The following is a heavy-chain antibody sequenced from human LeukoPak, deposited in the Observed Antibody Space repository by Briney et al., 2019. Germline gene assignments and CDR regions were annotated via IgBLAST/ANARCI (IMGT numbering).Heavy chain of an antibody. J-gene: IGHJ6*03. CDR1: GFTFDDYG. Sequence: GGSLRLSCAGFGFTFDDYGMSWVRQAPGKGLVWVSRINSDGSSTSYADSVKGRFTISRDNAKNTLYLQMNSLRAEDTAVYYCARGPGYSYGYYYYYYMDVWGKGTTVTVSS. D-gene: IGHD5-18*01. CDR3: ARGPGYSYGYYYYYYMDV. V-gene: IGHV3-74*01. CDR2: INSDGSST.